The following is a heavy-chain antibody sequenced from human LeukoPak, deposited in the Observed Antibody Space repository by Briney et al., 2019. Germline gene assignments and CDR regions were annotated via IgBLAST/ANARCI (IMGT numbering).Heavy chain of an antibody. J-gene: IGHJ4*02. CDR3: AKRDSSSRMFDY. D-gene: IGHD6-6*01. Sequence: GGSLRFSCAASGFTFSNYAMSWVRQAPGKGLEWVSGISGSGENTYHADSVKGRFTISRDNSNNTLYLQMNSLRAGDAAVYYCAKRDSSSRMFDYWGQGTLVTVSS. CDR1: GFTFSNYA. CDR2: ISGSGENT. V-gene: IGHV3-23*01.